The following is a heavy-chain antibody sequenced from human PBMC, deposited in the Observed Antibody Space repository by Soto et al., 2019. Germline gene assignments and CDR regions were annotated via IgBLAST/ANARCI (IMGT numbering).Heavy chain of an antibody. V-gene: IGHV4-59*01. D-gene: IGHD1-1*01. CDR2: IYYSGST. CDR1: GGSISSYY. J-gene: IGHJ6*02. Sequence: QVQLQESGPGLVKPSETLSLTCTVSGGSISSYYWSWIRQPPGKGLEWIGYIYYSGSTNYNPSLKXRXTXSXXTSKNPFSLKLSSVTAADTAVYYCAREGTTVDSYYYYGMDVWGQGTTVTVSS. CDR3: AREGTTVDSYYYYGMDV.